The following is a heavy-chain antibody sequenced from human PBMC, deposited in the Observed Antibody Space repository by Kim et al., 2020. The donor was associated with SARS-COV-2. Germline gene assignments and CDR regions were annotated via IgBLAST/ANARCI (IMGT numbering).Heavy chain of an antibody. Sequence: SETLSLTCTVSGGSISSSSYYWGWIRQPPGKGLEWIGSIYYSGSTYYNPSLKSRVTISVDTSKNQFSLKLSSVTAADTAVYYCARHAVSVGARDTTGDSRIAAAHFDYWGQGTLVTVSS. V-gene: IGHV4-39*01. CDR3: ARHAVSVGARDTTGDSRIAAAHFDY. CDR2: IYYSGST. D-gene: IGHD6-13*01. CDR1: GGSISSSSYY. J-gene: IGHJ4*02.